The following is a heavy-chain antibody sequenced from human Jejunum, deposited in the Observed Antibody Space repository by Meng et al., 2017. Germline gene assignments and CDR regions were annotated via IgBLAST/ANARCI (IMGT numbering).Heavy chain of an antibody. CDR3: ARDHMGSLDY. CDR1: GGSVSMAGYQ. J-gene: IGHJ4*02. V-gene: IGHV4-61*08. Sequence: EVLGPGLVMSSDTLSLIFSVSGGSVSMAGYQWRWIRQPPGKGLEWIGYASTNYNPSLKSRVTISVDTSKNQFSLRLTSVTAADTAVYYCARDHMGSLDYWGQGILVTVSS. D-gene: IGHD1-26*01. CDR2: AST.